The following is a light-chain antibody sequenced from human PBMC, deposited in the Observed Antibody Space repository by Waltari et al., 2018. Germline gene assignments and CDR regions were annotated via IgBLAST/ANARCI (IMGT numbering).Light chain of an antibody. J-gene: IGLJ2*01. Sequence: QSALTQPASVSGSPGQPITLSCSGTTNDVGGYDYVSWYHQHPGKAPKLIVYDVTTRPSGVSVRFSGSKFDNTASLTISGLQAEDEGDYYCSSYTSANIVIFGGGTKLTVL. V-gene: IGLV2-14*03. CDR1: TNDVGGYDY. CDR2: DVT. CDR3: SSYTSANIVI.